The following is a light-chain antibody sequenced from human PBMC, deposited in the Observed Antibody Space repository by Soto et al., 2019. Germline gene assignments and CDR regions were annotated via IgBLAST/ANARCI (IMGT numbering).Light chain of an antibody. CDR3: QSYDSSYV. CDR1: SSNIGAGYD. V-gene: IGLV1-40*01. Sequence: QSVLTQPPSVSGAPGQRVTISCTGSSSNIGAGYDVHWYQQLPGTAPKPLIYGNSNRPSGVPDRFSGSKSGTSASLAITGLQAEDEADYYCQSYDSSYVFGTGTKVTVL. CDR2: GNS. J-gene: IGLJ1*01.